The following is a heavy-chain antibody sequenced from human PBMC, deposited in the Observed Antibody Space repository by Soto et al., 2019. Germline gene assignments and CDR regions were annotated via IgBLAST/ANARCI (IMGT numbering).Heavy chain of an antibody. V-gene: IGHV4-34*01. Sequence: SETLSLTCAVYGGSFSGYYWSWIRQPPGKGLEWIGEINHSGSTNYNPSLKSRVTISVDTSKNQFSLKLSSVTAADTAVYYCARGLPRRYSSGWSPDYWGQGTLVTVSS. D-gene: IGHD6-19*01. J-gene: IGHJ4*02. CDR1: GGSFSGYY. CDR2: INHSGST. CDR3: ARGLPRRYSSGWSPDY.